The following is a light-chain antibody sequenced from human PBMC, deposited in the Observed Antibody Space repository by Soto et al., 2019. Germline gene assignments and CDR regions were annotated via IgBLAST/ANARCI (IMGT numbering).Light chain of an antibody. CDR1: QSISNF. CDR3: QQYENLPT. CDR2: DAS. J-gene: IGKJ5*01. Sequence: IQLPQSPSSLSASVGDRVTITCRASQSISNFLNWYQQKPGQAPKLLIYDASKLEAGVPSMFRGSGSGTDFTFTISRLQPEDIATYYCQQYENLPTFGQGTRLEI. V-gene: IGKV1-33*01.